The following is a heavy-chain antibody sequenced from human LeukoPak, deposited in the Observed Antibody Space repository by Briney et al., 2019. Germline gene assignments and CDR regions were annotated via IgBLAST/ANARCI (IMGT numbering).Heavy chain of an antibody. CDR3: ARGRYSRFDH. CDR1: GPSVSSNSAA. V-gene: IGHV6-1*01. J-gene: IGHJ4*02. CDR2: TYYKSKWYT. Sequence: SQTLSLTCAISGPSVSSNSAAWNWIRQSPSRGLEWLGRTYYKSKWYTDYAVAVKSRITIKSETSKNQFPLQLNAVTPEDTAVYYCARGRYSRFDHWGQGTLVTVSS. D-gene: IGHD5-18*01.